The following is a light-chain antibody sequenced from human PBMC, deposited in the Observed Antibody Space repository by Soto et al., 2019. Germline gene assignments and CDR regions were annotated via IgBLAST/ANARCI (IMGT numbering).Light chain of an antibody. Sequence: DIQMTQYPSPLSASLGDRFTITCRASQGVSTWLAWYQQRPSQAPKLLVYEASKLQSGVPSRFSASGSVRDFTLTISSLQPEDSATYYCQQYYDCRTFGQGTKVDI. CDR1: QGVSTW. V-gene: IGKV1-5*03. CDR3: QQYYDCRT. J-gene: IGKJ1*01. CDR2: EAS.